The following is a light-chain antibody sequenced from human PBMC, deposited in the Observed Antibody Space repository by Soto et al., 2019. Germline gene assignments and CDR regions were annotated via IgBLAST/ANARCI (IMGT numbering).Light chain of an antibody. J-gene: IGKJ3*01. Sequence: DVQVTQSPSSLSASVGDRVTMTCQASQDSGKYFSWYQQKPGKVPKLLIYDASILEVGVPSRFSGSGSGTHFTFSISSLQPEDIATYYCQQYDNLPLTFGPGTKVEIK. CDR2: DAS. V-gene: IGKV1-33*01. CDR1: QDSGKY. CDR3: QQYDNLPLT.